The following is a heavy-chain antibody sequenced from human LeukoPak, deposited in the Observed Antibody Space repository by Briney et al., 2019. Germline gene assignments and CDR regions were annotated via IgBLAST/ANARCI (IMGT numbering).Heavy chain of an antibody. CDR2: IYYSGST. D-gene: IGHD3-10*01. CDR1: GGSVNSGDYY. CDR3: ARAPGGGFGFWFDP. J-gene: IGHJ5*02. Sequence: SETLSLTCTVSGGSVNSGDYYWVWIRQPPGKGLEWIGSIYYSGSTSYNPSLKSRVTMTVDTSKNQFSLKLSSVTAADTAVYYCARAPGGGFGFWFDPWGQGTLVTVSS. V-gene: IGHV4-39*07.